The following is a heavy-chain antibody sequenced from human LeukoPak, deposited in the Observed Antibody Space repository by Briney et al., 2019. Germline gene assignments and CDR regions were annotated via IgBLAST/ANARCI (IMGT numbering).Heavy chain of an antibody. CDR2: MNPNSGNT. CDR1: GYTFTSYD. CDR3: ARFGYSSGWYGYYYYHYYMDV. J-gene: IGHJ6*03. D-gene: IGHD6-19*01. V-gene: IGHV1-8*03. Sequence: ASVKVSCKASGYTFTSYDINWVRQATGQGLEWMGWMNPNSGNTGYAQKFQGRVTITRNTSRGTAYMELSSLRSEDTAVYYCARFGYSSGWYGYYYYHYYMDVWGKGTTVTVSS.